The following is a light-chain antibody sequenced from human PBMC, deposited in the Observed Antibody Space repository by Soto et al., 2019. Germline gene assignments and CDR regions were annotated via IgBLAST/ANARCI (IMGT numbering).Light chain of an antibody. Sequence: QSVLTQPASVSGSPVQSITISCTGTSSDVGGYNYVSWYQQHPGKAPKLVIYDVSTRPSGVSNRFSGSKSGNTASLTISGLQAEDEADYYCYSYTSGSTYVFGTGTKVTVL. CDR2: DVS. V-gene: IGLV2-14*01. CDR3: YSYTSGSTYV. J-gene: IGLJ1*01. CDR1: SSDVGGYNY.